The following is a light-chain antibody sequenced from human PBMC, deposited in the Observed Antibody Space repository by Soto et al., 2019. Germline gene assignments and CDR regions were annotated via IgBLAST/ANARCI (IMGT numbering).Light chain of an antibody. CDR1: SSNIGSNT. Sequence: QSVLTQPPSASGTPGQRVTISCSGSSSNIGSNTVNWYQQLSGTAPKLLIYSNNQRPSGVPDRFSGSKSGTSASLAISGLQSEDEADYSCAAWDDSLNGVVFGGGTKLTVL. CDR2: SNN. J-gene: IGLJ2*01. V-gene: IGLV1-44*01. CDR3: AAWDDSLNGVV.